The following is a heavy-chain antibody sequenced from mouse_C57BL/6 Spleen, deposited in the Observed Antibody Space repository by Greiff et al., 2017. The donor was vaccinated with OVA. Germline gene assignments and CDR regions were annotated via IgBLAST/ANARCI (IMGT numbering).Heavy chain of an antibody. CDR2: ISSGSSTI. CDR1: GFTFSDSG. CDR3: ARIYYGNYGDSMDY. D-gene: IGHD2-1*01. V-gene: IGHV5-17*01. Sequence: EVMLVESGGGLVKPGGSLKLSCAASGFTFSDSGMHWVRQAPEKGLEWVAYISSGSSTIYYADTVKGRFTISRDNAKNTLFLQMTSLRSEDTAMYYCARIYYGNYGDSMDYWGQGTSVTVSS. J-gene: IGHJ4*01.